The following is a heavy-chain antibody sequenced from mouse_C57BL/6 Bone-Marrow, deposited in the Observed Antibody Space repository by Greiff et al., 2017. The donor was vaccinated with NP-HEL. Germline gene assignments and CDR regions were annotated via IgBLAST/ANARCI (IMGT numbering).Heavy chain of an antibody. CDR1: GFTFSDYG. J-gene: IGHJ3*01. D-gene: IGHD1-1*01. CDR2: ISNLAYSI. CDR3: ASHYYYGSSPAWFAY. V-gene: IGHV5-15*01. Sequence: EVKLVESGGGLVQPGGSLKLSCAASGFTFSDYGMAWVRQAPRKGPEWVAFISNLAYSIYYADTVTGRFTISRENAKNTLYLEMSSLRSEDTAMYYCASHYYYGSSPAWFAYWGQGTLVTVSA.